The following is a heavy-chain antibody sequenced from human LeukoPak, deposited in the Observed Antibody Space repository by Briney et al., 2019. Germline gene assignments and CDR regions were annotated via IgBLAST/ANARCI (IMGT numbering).Heavy chain of an antibody. V-gene: IGHV3-30-3*01. CDR2: ISYDGSNK. D-gene: IGHD6-19*01. Sequence: PGGSLRLSCAASGFTFSSYAMHWVRQAPGKGLEWVAVISYDGSNKYYADSVKGRFTISRDNSKNTLYLQMNSLRAEDTAVYYCARDKRQWLVLDYWGQGTLVSVSS. CDR1: GFTFSSYA. J-gene: IGHJ4*02. CDR3: ARDKRQWLVLDY.